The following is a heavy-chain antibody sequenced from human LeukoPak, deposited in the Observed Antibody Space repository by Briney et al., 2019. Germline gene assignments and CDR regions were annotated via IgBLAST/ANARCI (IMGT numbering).Heavy chain of an antibody. CDR1: GYTLTELS. CDR3: ARDSWFDP. J-gene: IGHJ5*02. Sequence: ASVKVSCKVSGYTLTELSMHWVRQAPGKGLEWMGGFDPEDGETIYAQKFQGRVTITRDTSASTAYMELSSLRSEDTAVYYCARDSWFDPWGQGTLVTVSS. V-gene: IGHV1-24*01. CDR2: FDPEDGET.